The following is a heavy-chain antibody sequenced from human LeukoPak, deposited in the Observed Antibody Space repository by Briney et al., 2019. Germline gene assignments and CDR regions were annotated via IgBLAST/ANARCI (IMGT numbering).Heavy chain of an antibody. CDR3: ARHMRVGGFGGFDY. Sequence: PSETLSLTCTVSGGSIRSYYWNWIRQPPGKGLEWIGYIYYTGSTNYNPSLKSRTTISLDTPNNQFSLKLSAVTAADTAIYYCARHMRVGGFGGFDYWGQGSLVTVSS. V-gene: IGHV4-59*08. J-gene: IGHJ4*02. CDR2: IYYTGST. D-gene: IGHD3-10*01. CDR1: GGSIRSYY.